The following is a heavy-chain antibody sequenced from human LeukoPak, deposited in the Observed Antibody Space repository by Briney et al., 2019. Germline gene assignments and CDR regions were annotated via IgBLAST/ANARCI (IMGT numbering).Heavy chain of an antibody. V-gene: IGHV1-2*02. Sequence: ASVKVSCKASGYTFTGYYMHWARQAPGQGLEWMGWINPNSGGTNYAQKFQGRVTMTRDTSISTAYMELSRLRSDDTAVYYCARDSIAHFWSGYLYLDYWGQGTLVTVSS. CDR1: GYTFTGYY. CDR2: INPNSGGT. J-gene: IGHJ4*02. D-gene: IGHD3-3*02. CDR3: ARDSIAHFWSGYLYLDY.